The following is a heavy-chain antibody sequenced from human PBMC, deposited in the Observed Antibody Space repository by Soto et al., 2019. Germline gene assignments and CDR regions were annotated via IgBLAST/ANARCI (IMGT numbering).Heavy chain of an antibody. D-gene: IGHD5-12*01. J-gene: IGHJ6*03. CDR3: AKGGYSGYDSLYYFYMDV. V-gene: IGHV3-23*01. Sequence: ELQLLESGGGLVQPGESLRLSCAASGFTFTSFAMSWVRQAPGKGLEWVSAISGTGGGTYYIDSVKGRFTISRDNSKNTLHLQMNSPRADDTAVYYCAKGGYSGYDSLYYFYMDVWGKGTTVTVSS. CDR2: ISGTGGGT. CDR1: GFTFTSFA.